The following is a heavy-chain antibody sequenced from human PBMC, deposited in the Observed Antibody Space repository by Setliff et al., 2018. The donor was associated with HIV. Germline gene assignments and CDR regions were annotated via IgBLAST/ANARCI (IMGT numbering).Heavy chain of an antibody. D-gene: IGHD2-15*01. CDR3: SLGYCSGGSCYSDPEVAFDI. J-gene: IGHJ3*02. CDR2: IDSDESTT. Sequence: PGGSLRLSCLGSGFNFRRYSMHWVRQAPGKGLVWVARIDSDESTTSYADSVKGRFTISRDNAMNTAYLQMNSLRSEDTALYYCSLGYCSGGSCYSDPEVAFDIWGQGTMVTVSS. V-gene: IGHV3-74*01. CDR1: GFNFRRYS.